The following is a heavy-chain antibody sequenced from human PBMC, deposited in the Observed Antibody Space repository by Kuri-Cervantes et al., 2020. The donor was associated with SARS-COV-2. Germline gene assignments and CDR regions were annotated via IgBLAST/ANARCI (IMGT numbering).Heavy chain of an antibody. CDR1: PGSITTSSFY. Sequence: SCTVSPGSITTSSFYWGWIRQPPGEGLQWIGTIFYGWSTYFNPSLKNLVTISVDKSKNQFSLKLSSVTAADTAVYYWASPSASGSYAIFDYWGQGTLVTGSS. D-gene: IGHD1-26*01. CDR2: IFYGWST. CDR3: ASPSASGSYAIFDY. J-gene: IGHJ4*02. V-gene: IGHV4-39*01.